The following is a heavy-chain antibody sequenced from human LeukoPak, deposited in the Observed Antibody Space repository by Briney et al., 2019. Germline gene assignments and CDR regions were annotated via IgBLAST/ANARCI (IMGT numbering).Heavy chain of an antibody. CDR2: INNDGSTT. J-gene: IGHJ4*02. CDR1: GFTFSDYW. D-gene: IGHD1-7*01. CDR3: TRDLDLLDY. Sequence: GGSLRLSCAASGFTFSDYWMHWVRHAPGRGLVWASRINNDGSTTNYADSVKGRFTISRDNAKKTLYLQMNSLRAEDTAVYYCTRDLDLLDYWGQGTLVTVSS. V-gene: IGHV3-74*01.